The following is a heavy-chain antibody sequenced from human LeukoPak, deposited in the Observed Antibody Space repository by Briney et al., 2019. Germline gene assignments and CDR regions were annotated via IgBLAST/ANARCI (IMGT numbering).Heavy chain of an antibody. V-gene: IGHV3-53*01. J-gene: IGHJ3*02. CDR1: GFTVSSNY. CDR3: ARAYDSSGYYYPDAFDI. Sequence: GGSLRLSCAASGFTVSSNYMSWVRQAPGKGLEWVSVIYSGGSTYYADSVKGRFTISRDNSKNTLYLQMNSLRAEDTAVYYCARAYDSSGYYYPDAFDIWGQGTMVTVSS. D-gene: IGHD3-22*01. CDR2: IYSGGST.